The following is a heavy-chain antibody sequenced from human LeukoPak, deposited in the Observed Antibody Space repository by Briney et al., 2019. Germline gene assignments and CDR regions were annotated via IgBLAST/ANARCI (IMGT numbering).Heavy chain of an antibody. J-gene: IGHJ4*02. CDR3: AKDPKRFDY. Sequence: GGSLRLSCAGSGFSFSSYSMSWGRQAPGPGLDRDSVISDRGSHTYYADSVKSRFTISRDNSKNTLYLQMNGLRAEDSAVYYCAKDPKRFDYWGQGTLVTVSS. CDR1: GFSFSSYS. V-gene: IGHV3-23*01. CDR2: ISDRGSHT.